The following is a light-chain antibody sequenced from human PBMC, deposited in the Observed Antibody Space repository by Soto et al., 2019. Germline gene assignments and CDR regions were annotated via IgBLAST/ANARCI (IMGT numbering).Light chain of an antibody. CDR1: SSDVGGYNY. J-gene: IGLJ7*01. CDR3: SSYTSSSTPLAV. Sequence: QAVVTQPASVSGSPGQSITISCTGTSSDVGGYNYVSWYQQHPGKAPKLMIYDVSNRPSGVSNRFSGSKSGNTASLTISGLQAEDEADYYCSSYTSSSTPLAVFGGGTQLTVL. V-gene: IGLV2-14*01. CDR2: DVS.